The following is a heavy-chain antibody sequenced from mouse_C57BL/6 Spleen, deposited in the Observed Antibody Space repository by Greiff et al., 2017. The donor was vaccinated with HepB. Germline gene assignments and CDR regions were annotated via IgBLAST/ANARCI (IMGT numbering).Heavy chain of an antibody. Sequence: HVTLKFSGPLILQPSQTLSLTCSFSGFSLSTFGMGVGWIRQPSGKGLEWLAHIWWDDDKYYNPALKSRLTISKDTSKNQVFLKIANVDTADTATYYCARNWETHYFDYWVQGTTLTVSS. CDR2: IWWDDDK. J-gene: IGHJ2*01. V-gene: IGHV8-8*01. CDR3: ARNWETHYFDY. CDR1: GFSLSTFGMG. D-gene: IGHD4-1*01.